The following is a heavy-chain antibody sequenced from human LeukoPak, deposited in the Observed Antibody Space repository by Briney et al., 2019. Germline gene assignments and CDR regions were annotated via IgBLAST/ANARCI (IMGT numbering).Heavy chain of an antibody. D-gene: IGHD6-19*01. Sequence: SETLSLTCAVSGYSISSGYYWGWIRQPPGKGLEWIGSIYHSGSTYYNPSLKSRVTISVDTSKNQFSLKLSSVTAADTAVYYCARDESSGWYCDYWGQGTLVTVSS. CDR3: ARDESSGWYCDY. CDR2: IYHSGST. J-gene: IGHJ4*02. V-gene: IGHV4-38-2*02. CDR1: GYSISSGYY.